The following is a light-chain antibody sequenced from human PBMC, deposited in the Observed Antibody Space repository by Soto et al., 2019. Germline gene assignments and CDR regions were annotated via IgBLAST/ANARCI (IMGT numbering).Light chain of an antibody. CDR1: SSDVGGYNY. J-gene: IGLJ2*01. CDR2: DVN. V-gene: IGLV2-14*03. Sequence: QSALTQPASVSGSPGQSITISCTGTSSDVGGYNYVSWYQQHPGKAPKLMIYDVNNRPPGVSNRFSGSKSGYTTSLTISGLQAEDEAHYYCSLYTTSSTVVFGRGTKVTVL. CDR3: SLYTTSSTVV.